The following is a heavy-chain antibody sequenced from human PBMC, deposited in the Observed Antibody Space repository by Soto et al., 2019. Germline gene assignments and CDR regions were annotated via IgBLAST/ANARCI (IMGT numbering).Heavy chain of an antibody. J-gene: IGHJ4*02. CDR2: INPKSGGT. CDR3: VRDGLVSSAKYYFDY. V-gene: IGHV1-2*02. Sequence: QVQLVQSGAEVKKPGPSVRVSCKASGYTFTDCYVHWMRQAPGQGLEWMGWINPKSGGTNIAQRFKGRVNMTWDMSINTAYMELNSLKSDDTAVYYCVRDGLVSSAKYYFDYWGQGTLVTVSS. D-gene: IGHD6-13*01. CDR1: GYTFTDCY.